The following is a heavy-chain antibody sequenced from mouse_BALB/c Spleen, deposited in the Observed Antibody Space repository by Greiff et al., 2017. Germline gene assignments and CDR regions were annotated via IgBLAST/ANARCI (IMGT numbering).Heavy chain of an antibody. D-gene: IGHD1-1*01. CDR3: ARGGYYGTSTRNAMDY. Sequence: VQLQQSGPELVKPGASVRISCKASGYTFTSYYIHWVKQRPGQGLEWIGWIYPGNVNTKYNEKFKGKATLTADKSSSTAYMQLSSLTSEDSAVYFCARGGYYGTSTRNAMDYWGQGTSVTVSS. V-gene: IGHV1S56*01. J-gene: IGHJ4*01. CDR1: GYTFTSYY. CDR2: IYPGNVNT.